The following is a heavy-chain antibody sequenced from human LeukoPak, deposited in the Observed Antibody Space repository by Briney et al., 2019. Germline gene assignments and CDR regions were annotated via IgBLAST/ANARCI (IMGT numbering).Heavy chain of an antibody. CDR1: GFTFSSYA. D-gene: IGHD3-3*01. J-gene: IGHJ4*02. Sequence: GGSLRLSCAASGFTFSSYAMTWVRQAPGKGLEWVSVSGSGGTTYYADSVKGRFTISRDNAKNSLYLQMNSLRAEDTAVYYCARDHLYYDFWSGPSDYWGQGTLVTVSS. CDR3: ARDHLYYDFWSGPSDY. V-gene: IGHV3-23*01. CDR2: SGSGGTT.